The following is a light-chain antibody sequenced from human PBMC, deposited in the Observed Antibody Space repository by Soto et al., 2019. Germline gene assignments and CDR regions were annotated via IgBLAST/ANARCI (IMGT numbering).Light chain of an antibody. CDR1: SSDVGAYNY. V-gene: IGLV2-14*03. Sequence: QSVLTQPASVSGSPGQSITISCTGTSSDVGAYNYVSWYQHHPGKAPKLMLYDVANRPSGVSNRFSGSKSGNTASLTISGLQAEDEADYSCNSYTSSSTYVFGTGTKVTGL. J-gene: IGLJ1*01. CDR2: DVA. CDR3: NSYTSSSTYV.